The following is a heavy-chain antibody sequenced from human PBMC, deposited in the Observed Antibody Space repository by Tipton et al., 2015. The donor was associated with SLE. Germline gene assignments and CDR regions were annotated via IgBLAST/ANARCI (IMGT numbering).Heavy chain of an antibody. CDR3: ARGAWWDSGSHFDS. CDR1: GFTFSSYA. J-gene: IGHJ4*02. D-gene: IGHD3-10*01. Sequence: SLRLSCAASGFTFSSYAMSWVRQAPGKGLEWVSVISGSGGSTYYADSVKGRFTISRDNSKNTLYLQMNSLRAEDTAVYYCARGAWWDSGSHFDSWGQGALVTVSS. V-gene: IGHV3-23*01. CDR2: ISGSGGST.